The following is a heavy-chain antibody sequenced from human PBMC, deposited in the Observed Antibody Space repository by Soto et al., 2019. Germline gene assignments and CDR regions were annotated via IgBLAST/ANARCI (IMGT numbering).Heavy chain of an antibody. V-gene: IGHV6-1*01. Sequence: PSQTLSLTCAISGDSVSNKSAAWNWIRQSPSRGLEWLGRTYYTSRWYNDYAVSVMGRITINPDTSRNQFSLQLNSVTPDDTAIYYCARDRSPGSTSWYDCWGQGALVTVSS. CDR2: TYYTSRWYN. D-gene: IGHD2-2*01. CDR1: GDSVSNKSAA. J-gene: IGHJ5*01. CDR3: ARDRSPGSTSWYDC.